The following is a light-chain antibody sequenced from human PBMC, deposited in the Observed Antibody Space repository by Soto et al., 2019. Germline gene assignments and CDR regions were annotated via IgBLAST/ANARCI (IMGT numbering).Light chain of an antibody. CDR1: QTVGSNY. V-gene: IGKV3-20*01. CDR2: GAS. J-gene: IGKJ1*01. CDR3: QQYGSSRWT. Sequence: EIVLTQSPGTLSLSPGERATLSCRASQTVGSNYLAWYQQNPGQPPRLLISGASSRATGIPDRLSGSGSGTDFTLTISRLEPEDFAVYYCQQYGSSRWTFGQGTKVEIK.